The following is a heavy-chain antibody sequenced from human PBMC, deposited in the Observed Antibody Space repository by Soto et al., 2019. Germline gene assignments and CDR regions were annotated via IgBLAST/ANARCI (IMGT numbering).Heavy chain of an antibody. D-gene: IGHD1-26*01. Sequence: PSETLSLTCTVSGGSISSGVYYWSWVRQHPGKGLEWIGYIYYSGSTYYNPSLKSRVTISVDTSKNQFSLKLSSVTAADTAVYYCASLVGATSHCYYNGMDVWGQETTVTDS. V-gene: IGHV4-31*03. CDR3: ASLVGATSHCYYNGMDV. CDR2: IYYSGST. J-gene: IGHJ6*01. CDR1: GGSISSGVYY.